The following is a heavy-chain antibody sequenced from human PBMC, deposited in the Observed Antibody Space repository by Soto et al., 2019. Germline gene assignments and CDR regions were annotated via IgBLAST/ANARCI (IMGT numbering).Heavy chain of an antibody. CDR2: IYSGGST. V-gene: IGHV3-53*01. CDR1: GFTVSSNY. D-gene: IGHD3-22*01. J-gene: IGHJ4*02. CDR3: ARVYYDSSGYEHFDY. Sequence: GASVKVSCAASGFTVSSNYMSWVRQAPGKGLEWVSVIYSGGSTYYADSVKGRFTISRDNSKNTLYLQMNSLRAEDTAVYYCARVYYDSSGYEHFDYWGQGTLVTVSS.